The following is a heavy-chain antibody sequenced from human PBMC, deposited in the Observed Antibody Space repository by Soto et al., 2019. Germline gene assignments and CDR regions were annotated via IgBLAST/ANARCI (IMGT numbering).Heavy chain of an antibody. J-gene: IGHJ6*02. CDR3: ARISRYDILTSYYYGMDV. CDR1: GFSLSNARMG. D-gene: IGHD3-9*01. CDR2: IFSNDEK. V-gene: IGHV2-26*01. Sequence: QVTLKESGPVLVKPTETLTLTCTVSGFSLSNARMGVSWIRQPPGKALEWLAHIFSNDEKSYSTSLKSRLTLTKDTSKSQVVLTMTNMDPVDTATYYCARISRYDILTSYYYGMDVWGQGTTVTVSS.